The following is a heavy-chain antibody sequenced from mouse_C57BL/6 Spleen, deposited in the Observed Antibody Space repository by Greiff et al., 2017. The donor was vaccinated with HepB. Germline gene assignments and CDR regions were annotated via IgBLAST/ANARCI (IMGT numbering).Heavy chain of an antibody. Sequence: VKLQQPGTELVKPGASVKLSCKASGYTFTSYWMHWVKQRPGQGLEWIGNINPSNGGTNYNEKFKSKATLTVDKSSSTAYMQLSSLTSEDSAVYYCARSGYYYGSSWYFDVWGTGTTVTVSS. V-gene: IGHV1-53*01. CDR2: INPSNGGT. D-gene: IGHD1-1*01. CDR1: GYTFTSYW. J-gene: IGHJ1*03. CDR3: ARSGYYYGSSWYFDV.